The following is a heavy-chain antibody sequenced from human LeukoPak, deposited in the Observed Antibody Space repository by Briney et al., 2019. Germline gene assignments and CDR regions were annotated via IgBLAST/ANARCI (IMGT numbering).Heavy chain of an antibody. Sequence: GGSLRLSCTASGFIFNDFAMSWVRRSPGKGVEWVSIISDDGAATKYADSVKGRFTISRHNSQNTVYLQMNSLRAEDTAIYYCAKDQLAKARGYRPYSCIFDYWGQGALVTVSS. CDR2: ISDDGAAT. V-gene: IGHV3-23*01. J-gene: IGHJ4*02. CDR3: AKDQLAKARGYRPYSCIFDY. D-gene: IGHD2-15*01. CDR1: GFIFNDFA.